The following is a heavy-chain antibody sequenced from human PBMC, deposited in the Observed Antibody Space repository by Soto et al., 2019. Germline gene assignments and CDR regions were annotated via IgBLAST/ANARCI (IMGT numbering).Heavy chain of an antibody. D-gene: IGHD2-21*02. CDR2: IYYRGST. Sequence: SETLSRTCSVSGGAIRSSFYYWGWIRQPPGKGLQWIGNIYYRGSTNYNPSLKSPVTISVDTSKNQFSLKLSSVTAADTAVYYCARDLWGYCGTDCYPLDVWGQGTTVT. V-gene: IGHV4-39*02. J-gene: IGHJ6*02. CDR1: GGAIRSSFYY. CDR3: ARDLWGYCGTDCYPLDV.